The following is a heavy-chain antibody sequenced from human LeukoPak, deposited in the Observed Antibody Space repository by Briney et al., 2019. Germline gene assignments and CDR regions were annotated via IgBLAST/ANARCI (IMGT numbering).Heavy chain of an antibody. J-gene: IGHJ4*02. Sequence: SVKVSCKASGYTFTGYYMHWVRQAPGQGLEWMGWINPNSGGTNYAQKFQGRVTMTRDTSISTAYMELSRLRSDDTTVYYCAVYGSGSYYNAPEFDYWGQGTLVTVSS. CDR3: AVYGSGSYYNAPEFDY. CDR2: INPNSGGT. V-gene: IGHV1-2*02. D-gene: IGHD3-10*01. CDR1: GYTFTGYY.